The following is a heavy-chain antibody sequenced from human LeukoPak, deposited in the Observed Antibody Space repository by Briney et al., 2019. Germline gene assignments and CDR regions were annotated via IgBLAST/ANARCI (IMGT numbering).Heavy chain of an antibody. D-gene: IGHD3-10*01. CDR3: ARDRYGSGSYYNWYFDL. V-gene: IGHV3-11*01. CDR2: ISSSGSTI. Sequence: GGSLRLSCAASGFTSSDYYMSWIRQAPGKGLEWVSYISSSGSTIYQADSVKGRFTISRDNAKNSLYLQMNSLRAEDTAVYYCARDRYGSGSYYNWYFDLWGRGTLVTVSS. CDR1: GFTSSDYY. J-gene: IGHJ2*01.